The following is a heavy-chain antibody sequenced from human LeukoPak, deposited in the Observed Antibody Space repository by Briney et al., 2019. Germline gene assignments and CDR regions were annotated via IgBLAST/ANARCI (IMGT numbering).Heavy chain of an antibody. J-gene: IGHJ4*02. CDR3: ARDDGSYSRSPGFDY. Sequence: GGSLRLSCAASGFTFSSYSMNWVRQAPGKGLEWVSSISTSSSYIYYADSLKGRFIISRDNAKNSLYLQMNSLRAEDTAVYYCARDDGSYSRSPGFDYWGQGTLVTVSS. D-gene: IGHD1-26*01. V-gene: IGHV3-21*01. CDR2: ISTSSSYI. CDR1: GFTFSSYS.